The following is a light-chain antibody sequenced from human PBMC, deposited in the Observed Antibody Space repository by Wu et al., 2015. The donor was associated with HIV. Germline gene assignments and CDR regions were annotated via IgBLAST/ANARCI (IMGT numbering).Light chain of an antibody. Sequence: DIQLTQSPSFLSASVGDRVTITCRASQGINTYLAWYQQKPGKAPNLLIYTASTLQSGVPSRFSGSGSGTEFTLTVSSLQPEDFATYYCQQYHIFWTFGQGTKVEIK. J-gene: IGKJ1*01. V-gene: IGKV1-9*01. CDR3: QQYHIFWT. CDR1: QGINTY. CDR2: TAS.